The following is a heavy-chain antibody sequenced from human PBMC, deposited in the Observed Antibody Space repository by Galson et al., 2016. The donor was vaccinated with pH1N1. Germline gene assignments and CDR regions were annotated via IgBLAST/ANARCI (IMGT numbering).Heavy chain of an antibody. CDR3: ARDYVDTTMAPYFDY. CDR2: IYTSGSA. V-gene: IGHV4-61*02. CDR1: GVSISSGGYF. J-gene: IGHJ4*02. D-gene: IGHD5-18*01. Sequence: LSLTCTVSGVSISSGGYFWTWIRQPAGKGLEWIGRIYTSGSADYNFSLKSRVIISLDTSKNQFPLKLNSVTAADTAVYYCARDYVDTTMAPYFDYWGQGTLVTVSS.